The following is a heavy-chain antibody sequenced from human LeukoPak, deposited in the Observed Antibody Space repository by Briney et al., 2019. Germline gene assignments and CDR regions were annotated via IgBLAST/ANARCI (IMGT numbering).Heavy chain of an antibody. Sequence: PSETLSLTCAVSDYSISSAYYWGWIRQPPGKGLEWIGSIYHSGSTDYNPSLKSRVTISVDTSRNQFSLNLYSVTAADTATYYCARRGITYSSSFFAYWGQGTLVTVSS. J-gene: IGHJ4*02. CDR1: DYSISSAYY. D-gene: IGHD6-13*01. CDR2: IYHSGST. V-gene: IGHV4-38-2*01. CDR3: ARRGITYSSSFFAY.